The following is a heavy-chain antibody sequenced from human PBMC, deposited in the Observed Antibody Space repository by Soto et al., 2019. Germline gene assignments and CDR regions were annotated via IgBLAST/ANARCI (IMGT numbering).Heavy chain of an antibody. CDR3: ARDGDSSSWYGVENWFDP. V-gene: IGHV1-3*01. D-gene: IGHD6-13*01. CDR1: GYTFTSYA. J-gene: IGHJ5*02. CDR2: INAGNGNT. Sequence: ASVKVSCKASGYTFTSYAMHWVRQAPGQRLEWMGWINAGNGNTEYSQKFQGRVTITRDTSASTAYMELSSLRSEDTAVYYCARDGDSSSWYGVENWFDPWGQGTLVTVSS.